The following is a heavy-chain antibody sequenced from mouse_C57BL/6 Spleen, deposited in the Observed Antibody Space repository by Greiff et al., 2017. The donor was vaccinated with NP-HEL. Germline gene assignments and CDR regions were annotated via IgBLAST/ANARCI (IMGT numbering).Heavy chain of an antibody. D-gene: IGHD2-4*01. V-gene: IGHV1-19*01. CDR3: ARRRATMITTLGGAMDY. CDR1: GYTFTDYY. Sequence: EVQLQQSGPVLVKPGASVKMSCKASGYTFTDYYMNWVKQSHGKSLEWIGVINPYNGGTSYNQKFKGKATLTVDKSSSTAYMELNSLTSEDSAVYYCARRRATMITTLGGAMDYWGQGTSVTVSS. CDR2: INPYNGGT. J-gene: IGHJ4*01.